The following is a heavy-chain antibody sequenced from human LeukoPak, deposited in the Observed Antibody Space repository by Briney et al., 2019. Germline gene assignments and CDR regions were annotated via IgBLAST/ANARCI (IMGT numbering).Heavy chain of an antibody. CDR3: ARGRSNYYGMDV. J-gene: IGHJ6*02. V-gene: IGHV4-59*01. CDR2: IYYNGNT. Sequence: SETLSLTCSVSDGSINSYYWNWIRRPPGKGLEWIGYIYYNGNTNYSPSLKSRVTMSVDTSKNLISLKVSSVTAADTAVYYCARGRSNYYGMDVWGQGTTVTVSS. D-gene: IGHD1-26*01. CDR1: DGSINSYY.